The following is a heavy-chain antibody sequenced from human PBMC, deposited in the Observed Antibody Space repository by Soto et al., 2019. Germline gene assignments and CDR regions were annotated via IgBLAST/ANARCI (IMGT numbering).Heavy chain of an antibody. CDR1: GGTFSSYA. CDR3: ARCRRYSGSYYPDY. J-gene: IGHJ4*02. V-gene: IGHV1-69*01. D-gene: IGHD1-26*01. CDR2: IIPIFGTA. Sequence: QVQLVQSGAEVKKPGSSVKVSCKASGGTFSSYAISWVRQAPGQGLEWMGGIIPIFGTANYAQKFQGRVTITADESTSTAYMGLSSLRSEDTAVYYCARCRRYSGSYYPDYWGQGTLVTVSS.